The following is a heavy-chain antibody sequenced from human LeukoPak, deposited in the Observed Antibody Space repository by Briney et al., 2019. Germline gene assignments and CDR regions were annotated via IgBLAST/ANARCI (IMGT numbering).Heavy chain of an antibody. D-gene: IGHD6-19*01. J-gene: IGHJ6*03. Sequence: GGSLRLSCAASGFTVSSNYMSWVRQAPGKGLEWVSVIYSGGSTYYADSVKGRFTISRDNSKNTLYLQMNSLRAEDTAVYYCARDITVAGEGWYYYYMDVWGKGTPVTVSS. CDR2: IYSGGST. CDR3: ARDITVAGEGWYYYYMDV. V-gene: IGHV3-53*01. CDR1: GFTVSSNY.